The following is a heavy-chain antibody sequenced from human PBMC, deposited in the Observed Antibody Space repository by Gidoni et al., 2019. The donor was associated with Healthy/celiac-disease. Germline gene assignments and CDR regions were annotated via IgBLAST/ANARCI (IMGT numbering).Heavy chain of an antibody. D-gene: IGHD2-21*02. Sequence: EVQLVESCGGLVQPGGSLRLSFAASGFTFISSWMHWVRQAPGKGLVWVSRINSDGSSTSYADSVKGRFTISRDNAKNTLYLQMNSLRAEDTAVYYCARAIYGGNSDREPVGPYWGQGTLVTVSS. V-gene: IGHV3-74*01. CDR3: ARAIYGGNSDREPVGPY. CDR2: INSDGSST. CDR1: GFTFISSW. J-gene: IGHJ4*02.